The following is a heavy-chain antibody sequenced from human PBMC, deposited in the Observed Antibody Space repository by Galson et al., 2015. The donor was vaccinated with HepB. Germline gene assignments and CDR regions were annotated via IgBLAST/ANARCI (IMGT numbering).Heavy chain of an antibody. V-gene: IGHV3-21*01. CDR1: GFTFSSYS. J-gene: IGHJ3*02. CDR2: ISSSSYI. CDR3: ARGIAARTGVAFDI. Sequence: SLRLSCAASGFTFSSYSMNWVRQAPGKGLEWVSSISSSSYIYYADSVKGRFTISRDNAKNSLYLQMNSLRAEDTAVYYCARGIAARTGVAFDIWGQGTMVTVSS. D-gene: IGHD6-6*01.